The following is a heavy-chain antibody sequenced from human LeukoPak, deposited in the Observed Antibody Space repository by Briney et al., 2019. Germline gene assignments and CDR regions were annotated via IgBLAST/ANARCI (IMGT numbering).Heavy chain of an antibody. J-gene: IGHJ5*02. CDR2: IIPILGIA. Sequence: ASVQVSCKASGGTFSSYAISWVRQAPAQGLEWMGRIIPILGIANYAQKFQGRVTITADKSTSTAYMELSSLRSADTAVYYCARYRTGLGHNWFDPWGQGTLVTVSS. V-gene: IGHV1-69*04. CDR1: GGTFSSYA. D-gene: IGHD3/OR15-3a*01. CDR3: ARYRTGLGHNWFDP.